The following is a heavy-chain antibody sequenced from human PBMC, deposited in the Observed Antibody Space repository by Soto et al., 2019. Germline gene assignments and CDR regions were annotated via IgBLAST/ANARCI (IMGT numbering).Heavy chain of an antibody. CDR3: ARRNRITMVRGVIHDWFDP. D-gene: IGHD3-10*01. Sequence: PSETLSLTCTVSGGSISSYYWSWIRQPPGKGLEWIGYIYYSGSTNYNPSLKSRVTISVDTSKNQFSLKLSSVTAADTAVYYCARRNRITMVRGVIHDWFDPWGQGTLVTVSS. J-gene: IGHJ5*02. V-gene: IGHV4-59*08. CDR1: GGSISSYY. CDR2: IYYSGST.